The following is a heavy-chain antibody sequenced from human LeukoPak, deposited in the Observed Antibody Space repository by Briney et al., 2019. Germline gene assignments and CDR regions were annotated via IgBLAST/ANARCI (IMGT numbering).Heavy chain of an antibody. V-gene: IGHV3-30*02. D-gene: IGHD3-10*01. CDR2: IRYDGSDK. Sequence: PGGSLRLSCAASGFIFTDYGMHWVRQAPGKGLEWLTFIRYDGSDKYYADSVKGRFTISRDNSKNTLYLQMNSLRVEDTALYYCARETPPGWGPTGDFDYWGQGTLVTVSS. CDR3: ARETPPGWGPTGDFDY. CDR1: GFIFTDYG. J-gene: IGHJ4*02.